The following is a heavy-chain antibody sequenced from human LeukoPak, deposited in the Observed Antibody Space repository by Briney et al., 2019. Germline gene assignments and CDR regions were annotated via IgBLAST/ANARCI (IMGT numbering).Heavy chain of an antibody. CDR2: ISYDGSNK. D-gene: IGHD3-10*01. CDR1: GFTFSSYA. Sequence: PGGSLRLSCAASGFTFSSYAMHWVRQAPGKGLEWVAVISYDGSNKYYADSVKGRFTISRDNSKNTLHLQMNSLRAEDTAVYYCARDPYGSGSYYSPSGYWGQGTLVTVSS. CDR3: ARDPYGSGSYYSPSGY. V-gene: IGHV3-30-3*01. J-gene: IGHJ4*02.